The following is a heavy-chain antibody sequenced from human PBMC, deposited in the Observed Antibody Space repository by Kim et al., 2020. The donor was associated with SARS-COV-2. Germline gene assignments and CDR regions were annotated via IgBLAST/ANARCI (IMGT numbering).Heavy chain of an antibody. CDR3: ARGGTYYYDSSGYYNDY. V-gene: IGHV4-59*01. CDR2: IYYSGST. J-gene: IGHJ4*02. Sequence: SETLSLTCTVSGGSISTYYWSWIRQPPGKGLEWIGYIYYSGSTNYNPSPKSRVTISVDTSKNQFSLKLSSVTAADTAVYYCARGGTYYYDSSGYYNDYWGQGTLVTVSS. D-gene: IGHD3-22*01. CDR1: GGSISTYY.